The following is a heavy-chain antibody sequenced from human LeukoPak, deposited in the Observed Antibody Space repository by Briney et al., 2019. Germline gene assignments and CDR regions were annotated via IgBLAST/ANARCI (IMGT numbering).Heavy chain of an antibody. CDR2: IRKKAYGETT. CDR3: ARGEHDYGDSNYYFDQ. D-gene: IGHD4-17*01. V-gene: IGHV3-49*03. J-gene: IGHJ4*02. Sequence: PGRSLRLSCSASGFSFGDDGWSWLRLAPGKGLEFISLIRKKAYGETTEYAASVRGRFIISRDDAKSIAYLHMNSLKSEDTALYYCARGEHDYGDSNYYFDQWGQGTLVTVSS. CDR1: GFSFGDDG.